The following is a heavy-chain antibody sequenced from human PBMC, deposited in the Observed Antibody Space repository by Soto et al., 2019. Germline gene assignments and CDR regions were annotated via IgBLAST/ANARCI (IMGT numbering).Heavy chain of an antibody. D-gene: IGHD4-17*01. CDR1: GGSFSGYY. Sequence: SETLSLTCAVYGGSFSGYYWSWIRQPPGKGLEWIGEINHSGSTNYNPSLKSRVTISVDTSKNQFSLKPSSVTAADTAVYYCARGHGRTTVGAFDIWGQGTMVTVSS. J-gene: IGHJ3*02. V-gene: IGHV4-34*01. CDR3: ARGHGRTTVGAFDI. CDR2: INHSGST.